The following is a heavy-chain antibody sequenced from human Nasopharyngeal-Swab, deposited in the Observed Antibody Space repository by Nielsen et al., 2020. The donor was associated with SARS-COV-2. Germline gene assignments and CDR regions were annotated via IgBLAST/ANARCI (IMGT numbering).Heavy chain of an antibody. J-gene: IGHJ4*02. CDR1: WFTVSRHY. CDR2: IYSGSST. Sequence: ESLKISCAAFWFTVSRHYMSWVCQAPGQGLEWVSVIYSGSSTYYADPVKGRFTISSDNSKNTLYLQMNSLRAEDTAVYYCARDSWGYHQTNWGQGTLVTVSS. D-gene: IGHD3-16*01. CDR3: ARDSWGYHQTN. V-gene: IGHV3-53*01.